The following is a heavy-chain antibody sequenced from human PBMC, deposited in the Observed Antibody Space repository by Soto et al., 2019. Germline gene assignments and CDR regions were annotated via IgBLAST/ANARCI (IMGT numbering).Heavy chain of an antibody. D-gene: IGHD2-15*01. V-gene: IGHV3-73*01. Sequence: QPGGSLRLSCAASGFSFSGSAIHWVRQASGKGLEWVGHIRSRANNYATAYAASVKGRFTISRDDSKNTAYLQMNSLKTDDTAVYYCTRLLLAGFDHWGQGTLVTVSS. CDR3: TRLLLAGFDH. J-gene: IGHJ5*02. CDR1: GFSFSGSA. CDR2: IRSRANNYAT.